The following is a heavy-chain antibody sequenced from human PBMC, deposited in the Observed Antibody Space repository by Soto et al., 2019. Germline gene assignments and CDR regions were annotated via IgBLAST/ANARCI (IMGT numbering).Heavy chain of an antibody. CDR3: AKKRGAMIYAISVYGMDV. CDR1: GFSFSSFA. Sequence: EVQLLESGGGFIHPGGSLRLSCAASGFSFSSFAMNWVRQAPGKGLEWVSIISGSADSTFYADSAKGRFTISRDNSKSTGYLQINSVRAEDTAVYDWAKKRGAMIYAISVYGMDVWGQGTTVSVSS. D-gene: IGHD2-8*01. CDR2: ISGSADST. V-gene: IGHV3-23*01. J-gene: IGHJ6*02.